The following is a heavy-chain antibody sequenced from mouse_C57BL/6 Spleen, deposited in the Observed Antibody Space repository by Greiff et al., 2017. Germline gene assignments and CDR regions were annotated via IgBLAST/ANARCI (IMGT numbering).Heavy chain of an antibody. Sequence: VQLQQSGAELVKPGASVKMSCKASGYTFTSYWITWAKQRPGQGLEWIGDIYPGSGSTNYNEKFKSKATLTVDTSSSTAYMQLSSLTSEDSAVYYCARSGNYYFDYWGQGTTLTVSS. CDR2: IYPGSGST. J-gene: IGHJ2*01. V-gene: IGHV1-55*01. D-gene: IGHD2-1*01. CDR1: GYTFTSYW. CDR3: ARSGNYYFDY.